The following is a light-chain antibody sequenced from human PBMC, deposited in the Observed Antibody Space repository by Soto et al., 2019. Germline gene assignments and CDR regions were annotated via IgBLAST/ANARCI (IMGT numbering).Light chain of an antibody. CDR3: QQSYSVLYT. Sequence: DIQMTQSPSSLSASVGDRVTITCRASQSISNYLTWYQHKPGKAPKLLIYDASSLQAGVPSRFSGRRSGTDFTLTISSLQPEDFATYYCQQSYSVLYTFGQGTKLEIK. V-gene: IGKV1-39*01. J-gene: IGKJ2*01. CDR1: QSISNY. CDR2: DAS.